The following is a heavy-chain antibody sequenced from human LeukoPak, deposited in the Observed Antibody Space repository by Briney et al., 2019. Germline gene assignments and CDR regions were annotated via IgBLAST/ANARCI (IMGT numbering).Heavy chain of an antibody. J-gene: IGHJ4*02. CDR3: ARGGETAAGISSAFDY. D-gene: IGHD6-13*01. Sequence: ASVKVSCKASGGIFSRYSISWVRQAPGQGLEWMGGMVPMFGTPNYAQKFQGRVTITTDESTTTSYMELSNLKSEDTAVYYCARGGETAAGISSAFDYWGQGTLVTVFS. V-gene: IGHV1-69*05. CDR1: GGIFSRYS. CDR2: MVPMFGTP.